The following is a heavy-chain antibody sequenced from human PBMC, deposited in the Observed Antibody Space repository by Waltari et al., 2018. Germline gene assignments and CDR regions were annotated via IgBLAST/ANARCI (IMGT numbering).Heavy chain of an antibody. CDR3: ATEKGGLNLK. CDR1: GGSISSSSYY. CDR2: IYYSGST. J-gene: IGHJ4*02. D-gene: IGHD3-16*01. Sequence: QLQLQESGPGLVKPSETLSLTCTVPGGSISSSSYYWGWIRQPPGKGLEWIGSIYYSGSTYYNPSLKSRVTISVDTSKNQFSLKLSSVTAADTAVYYCATEKGGLNLKWGQGTLVTVSS. V-gene: IGHV4-39*01.